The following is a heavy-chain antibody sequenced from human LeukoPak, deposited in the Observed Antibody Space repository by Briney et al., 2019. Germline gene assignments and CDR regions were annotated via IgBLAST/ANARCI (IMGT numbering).Heavy chain of an antibody. CDR1: GGTLSGFG. V-gene: IGHV1-69*13. J-gene: IGHJ6*03. Sequence: SVKVSCKSSGGTLSGFGISWVRQSPGQGPEWMGGIILRFGTVNYAQKFQGRVTITADESTNTAYMEMSSLKSEDTAIYYCARGKPASGSFYKDQYHYMDVWGKGTAATISS. CDR2: IILRFGTV. CDR3: ARGKPASGSFYKDQYHYMDV. D-gene: IGHD1-26*01.